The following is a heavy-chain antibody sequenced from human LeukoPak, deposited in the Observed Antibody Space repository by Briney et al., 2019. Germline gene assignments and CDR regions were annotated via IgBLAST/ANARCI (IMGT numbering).Heavy chain of an antibody. CDR3: ANGSSNVNLDFDY. V-gene: IGHV3-23*01. CDR1: GFTFSSSA. J-gene: IGHJ4*02. Sequence: PGGSLRLSCAVSGFTFSSSAMSCVRQAPGKGLEWVSGISGSGGSTNYADSVKGRFTVSRDNSKNTLYLQMNSLRAEDTAVYYCANGSSNVNLDFDYWGQGTLVTVSS. CDR2: ISGSGGST. D-gene: IGHD6-13*01.